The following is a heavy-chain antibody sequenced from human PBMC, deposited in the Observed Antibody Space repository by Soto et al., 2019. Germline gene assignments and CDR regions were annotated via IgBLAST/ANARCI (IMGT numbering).Heavy chain of an antibody. CDR1: GGSINSGDYY. CDR2: IFHSGST. J-gene: IGHJ6*02. V-gene: IGHV4-30-4*01. D-gene: IGHD3-10*01. Sequence: SETLSLTCTVPGGSINSGDYYWTWVRQPPGKGLEWIGNIFHSGSTYYTPSLQSRVTISPDTSKNHFSLKLSSVTPADTAVYYCARDRYYGSGTYYNFYSGMDVWGQGTTVTVSS. CDR3: ARDRYYGSGTYYNFYSGMDV.